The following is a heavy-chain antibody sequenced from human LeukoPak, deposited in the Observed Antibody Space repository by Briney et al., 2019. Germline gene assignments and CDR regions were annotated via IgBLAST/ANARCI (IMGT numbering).Heavy chain of an antibody. Sequence: ASVKVSCKASSYTFNNYDISWVRQAPGQGLEWMGWISVYNGNTKYAQKFQGRVTMTTDTSTSTAYMELRSLRSDDTAVYYCARDDGGYHVSSSYPYDVFDIWGQGTMVTVSS. V-gene: IGHV1-18*01. CDR3: ARDDGGYHVSSSYPYDVFDI. CDR1: SYTFNNYD. D-gene: IGHD3-22*01. CDR2: ISVYNGNT. J-gene: IGHJ3*02.